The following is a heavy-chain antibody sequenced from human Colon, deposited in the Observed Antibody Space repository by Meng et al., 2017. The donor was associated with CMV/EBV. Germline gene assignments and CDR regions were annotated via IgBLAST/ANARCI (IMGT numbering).Heavy chain of an antibody. CDR3: VAQTKGYCSGTGCPLDH. CDR2: VFFSGST. CDR1: GGFVSSYY. D-gene: IGHD2-2*01. Sequence: SETLSLTCTVSGGFVSSYYWSWIRQSPEKGLEWIGYVFFSGSTNYNPSLKSRVAISVDTPRNQFSLRLTSVPAADTAVYYCVAQTKGYCSGTGCPLDHWGQGTLVTVSS. J-gene: IGHJ4*02. V-gene: IGHV4-59*02.